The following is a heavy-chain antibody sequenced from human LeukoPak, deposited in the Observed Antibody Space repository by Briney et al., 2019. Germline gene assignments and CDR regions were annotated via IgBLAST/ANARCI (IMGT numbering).Heavy chain of an antibody. V-gene: IGHV1-18*01. CDR2: INTHTGNT. CDR3: ARGPGGCSGGSCYHDY. Sequence: ASVKVSCKASGYTFTTYDISWVRQAPEQGLEWMGWINTHTGNTKYAEKVQGRVTMSTDTSTSTAYMDLGSLGSDDTAVYYCARGPGGCSGGSCYHDYWGQGTLLTVSS. D-gene: IGHD2-15*01. CDR1: GYTFTTYD. J-gene: IGHJ4*02.